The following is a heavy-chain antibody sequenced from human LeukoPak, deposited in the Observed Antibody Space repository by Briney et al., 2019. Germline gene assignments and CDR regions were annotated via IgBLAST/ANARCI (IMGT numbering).Heavy chain of an antibody. J-gene: IGHJ4*02. Sequence: GGSLRLSCAASGFNFTHYAMNWVRQAPGKGLEWLSYITYNSDAIYYADSVKGRFTVSRDNAKNSIYVQMNNLRAEETAVYYCVRDRAAPDSWGQGTLVTVSS. D-gene: IGHD3-10*01. CDR2: ITYNSDAI. CDR1: GFNFTHYA. CDR3: VRDRAAPDS. V-gene: IGHV3-48*04.